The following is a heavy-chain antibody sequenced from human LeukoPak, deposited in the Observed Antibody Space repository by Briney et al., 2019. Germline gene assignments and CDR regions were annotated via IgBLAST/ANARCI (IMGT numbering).Heavy chain of an antibody. CDR1: GFTFDDYA. D-gene: IGHD4-11*01. V-gene: IGHV3-9*01. J-gene: IGHJ4*02. CDR2: ISWNSGSI. Sequence: GRSLRLSCAASGFTFDDYAMHWVRQAPGKGLEGVSGISWNSGSIGYADSVKGRFTISRDNAQNSLYLQMNSLRAEDTALYYCAKSGAHTVTTGADFDYWGQGTLVTVSS. CDR3: AKSGAHTVTTGADFDY.